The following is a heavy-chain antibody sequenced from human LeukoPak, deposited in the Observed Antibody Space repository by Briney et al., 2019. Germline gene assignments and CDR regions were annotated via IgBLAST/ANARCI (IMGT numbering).Heavy chain of an antibody. V-gene: IGHV4-59*01. D-gene: IGHD1-26*01. J-gene: IGHJ6*02. CDR3: ARVGGSYYYYGMDV. CDR1: GGSISSYY. CDR2: IHYTGST. Sequence: SETLSLTCTVSGGSISSYYWSWIRQPPGKGVEYIGYIHYTGSTSYNPSLKSRVTISVDTSKNQFSLKLSSVTAADTAMYYCARVGGSYYYYGMDVWGQGTTVTVSS.